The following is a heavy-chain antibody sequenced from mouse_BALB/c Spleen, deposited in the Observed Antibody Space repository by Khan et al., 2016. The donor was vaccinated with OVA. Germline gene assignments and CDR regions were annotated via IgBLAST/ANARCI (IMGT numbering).Heavy chain of an antibody. CDR1: GYSITSGYG. Sequence: EVKLVKSGPGLVKPSQSLSLTCTVTGYSITSGYGWNWIRQFPGNKLEWMGYISYSGSTNYNPSLKSRISITRDTSKNQFFLQLNSVTTEDTATYYCARTARIKYWGQGTTRTVSS. D-gene: IGHD1-2*01. CDR3: ARTARIKY. J-gene: IGHJ2*01. V-gene: IGHV3-2*02. CDR2: ISYSGST.